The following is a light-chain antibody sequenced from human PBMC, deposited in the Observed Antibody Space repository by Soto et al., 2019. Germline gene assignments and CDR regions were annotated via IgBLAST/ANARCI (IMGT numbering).Light chain of an antibody. Sequence: EIVLTQSPGTLSLSPGERATLSCRASQSVSSIFLAWYQHKPGQAPRLLIYGASTRATGIPDRLSGSGSGTDFILTISRQEPEDFAVYYCQQYGSSPRTFGHGTRVEIK. J-gene: IGKJ1*01. CDR2: GAS. CDR1: QSVSSIF. V-gene: IGKV3-20*01. CDR3: QQYGSSPRT.